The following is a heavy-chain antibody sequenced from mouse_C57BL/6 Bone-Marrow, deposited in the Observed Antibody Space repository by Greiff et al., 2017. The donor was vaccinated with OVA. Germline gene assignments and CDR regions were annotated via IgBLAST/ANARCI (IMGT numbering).Heavy chain of an antibody. D-gene: IGHD1-1*01. J-gene: IGHJ2*01. CDR3: ARLDYYYGSSYDY. V-gene: IGHV1-59*01. Sequence: VQLQQPGAELVRPGTSVKLSCKASGYTFTSYWMHWVKQRPGQGLEWIGVIEPSDSYTNYNQKFKGKATLTVDTSSSTAYMQLSSLTSEDSAVYYCARLDYYYGSSYDYWGQGTTLTVSS. CDR1: GYTFTSYW. CDR2: IEPSDSYT.